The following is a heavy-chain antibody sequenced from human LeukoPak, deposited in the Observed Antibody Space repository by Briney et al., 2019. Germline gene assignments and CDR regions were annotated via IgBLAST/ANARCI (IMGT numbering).Heavy chain of an antibody. Sequence: ASVKVSCKASGYTFTGYYMHWVRQAPGQGLEWMGGIIPIFGTANYAQKFQGRVTITADKSTSTAYMELSSLRSEDTAVYYCARDPGPYSSGWSRGGYYYYYYMDVWGKGTTVTVSS. CDR1: GYTFTGYY. V-gene: IGHV1-69*06. J-gene: IGHJ6*03. CDR2: IIPIFGTA. D-gene: IGHD6-19*01. CDR3: ARDPGPYSSGWSRGGYYYYYYMDV.